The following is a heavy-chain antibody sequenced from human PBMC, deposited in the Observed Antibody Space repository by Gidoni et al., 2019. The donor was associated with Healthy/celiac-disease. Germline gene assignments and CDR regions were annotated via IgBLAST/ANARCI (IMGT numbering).Heavy chain of an antibody. D-gene: IGHD6-19*01. CDR1: GDYA. V-gene: IGHV3-49*03. CDR2: IRSKAYGGTT. CDR3: TISSGWAHDY. Sequence: GDYAMSWFRQAPGKGLEWVGFIRSKAYGGTTEYAASVKGRFTISRDDSKSIAYLQMNSLKTEDTAVYYCTISSGWAHDYWGQGTLVTVSS. J-gene: IGHJ4*02.